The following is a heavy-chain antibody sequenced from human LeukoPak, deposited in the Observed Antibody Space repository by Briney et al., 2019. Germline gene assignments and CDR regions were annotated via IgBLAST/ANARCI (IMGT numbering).Heavy chain of an antibody. J-gene: IGHJ5*02. V-gene: IGHV1-69*05. CDR1: GGTFSSYA. D-gene: IGHD4-17*01. CDR2: IIPIFGTA. CDR3: ARGYGDLNWFDP. Sequence: ASVKVSCKASGGTFSSYAISWVRQAPGQGLERVGGIIPIFGTANYAQKFQGRVTITTDESTSTAYMELSSLRSEDTAVYYCARGYGDLNWFDPWDQGTLVTVSS.